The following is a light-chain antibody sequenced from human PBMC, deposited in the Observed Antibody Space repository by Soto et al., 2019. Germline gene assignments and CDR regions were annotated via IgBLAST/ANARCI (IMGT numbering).Light chain of an antibody. J-gene: IGKJ4*01. CDR2: QTS. CDR1: QYINTR. V-gene: IGKV3-11*01. Sequence: EIVLTQSPATLSSFPGDRVTLSCRASQYINTRLAWYQHRPGQSPRLLIYQTSLRAAGIPARFSASGSGTDFTLTISDVQPEDFGVYYCQQRSNWPPVTFGGGTKVEIK. CDR3: QQRSNWPPVT.